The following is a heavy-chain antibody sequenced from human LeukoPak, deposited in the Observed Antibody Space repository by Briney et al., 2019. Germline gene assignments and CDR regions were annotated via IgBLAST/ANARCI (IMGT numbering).Heavy chain of an antibody. CDR2: IYYSGST. Sequence: SETLSLTCTGSGGSISSYYWTWLRQPPGKGLEWIGYIYYSGSTNYNPSLKSRVTISVDTSKNHFSLKLSSVTAADTAVYYWARGGSAYYYDSSGVYYFDYWGQGTLVTVSS. CDR1: GGSISSYY. D-gene: IGHD3-22*01. J-gene: IGHJ4*02. CDR3: ARGGSAYYYDSSGVYYFDY. V-gene: IGHV4-59*01.